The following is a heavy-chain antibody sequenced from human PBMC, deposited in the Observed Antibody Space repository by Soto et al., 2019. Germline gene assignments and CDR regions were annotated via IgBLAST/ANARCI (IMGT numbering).Heavy chain of an antibody. CDR2: ISYDGSNK. J-gene: IGHJ4*02. V-gene: IGHV3-30-3*01. D-gene: IGHD3-3*01. CDR3: AKPVLRFLEWLPMDY. CDR1: GFTFSSYA. Sequence: QVQLVESGGGVVQPGRSLRLSCAASGFTFSSYAMHWVRQAPGKGLEWVAVISYDGSNKYYADSVKGRFTISRDNSKNTLYLQINSLRAEDTAVYYCAKPVLRFLEWLPMDYWGQGTLVTVSS.